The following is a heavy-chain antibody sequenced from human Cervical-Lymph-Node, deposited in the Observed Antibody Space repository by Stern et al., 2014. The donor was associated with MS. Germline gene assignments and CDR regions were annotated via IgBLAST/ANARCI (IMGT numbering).Heavy chain of an antibody. CDR1: GFIFSDYY. Sequence: EQLLESGGGLVKPGESLRLSCAASGFIFSDYYMNWIRQVLGKGLVWLSYITSRDGTIYYADSAKGRFTISRDNAKKSLYLHMNSLRAEDTAVYYCARAGGSEDDFWGQGTLVTVSS. D-gene: IGHD3-10*01. CDR3: ARAGGSEDDF. CDR2: ITSRDGTI. V-gene: IGHV3-11*01. J-gene: IGHJ4*02.